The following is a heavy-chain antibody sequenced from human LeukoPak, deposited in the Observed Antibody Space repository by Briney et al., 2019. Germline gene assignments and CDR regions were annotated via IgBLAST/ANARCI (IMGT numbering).Heavy chain of an antibody. CDR1: GGSISSSSYY. Sequence: PSETLSLTCTVSGGSISSSSYYWGWIRQPPGKGLEWIGSIYYSGSTYYNPSLKSRVTISVDTSKNQFSLKLSSVTAADTAVYYCASRSGSYYVFDYWGQGTLVTVSS. CDR3: ASRSGSYYVFDY. J-gene: IGHJ4*02. CDR2: IYYSGST. V-gene: IGHV4-39*07. D-gene: IGHD3-10*01.